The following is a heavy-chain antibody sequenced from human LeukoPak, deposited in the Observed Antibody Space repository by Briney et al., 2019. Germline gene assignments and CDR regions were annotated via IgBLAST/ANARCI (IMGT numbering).Heavy chain of an antibody. V-gene: IGHV4-34*01. J-gene: IGHJ4*02. CDR1: GRSFSGYY. CDR3: ARTTYYPY. CDR2: INHSGST. D-gene: IGHD3-10*01. Sequence: SETLSLTCAVYGRSFSGYYWSWIRQPPGKGLEWIGEINHSGSTNYNPSLKSRVTISVDTSKNQFSLKLSSVTAADTAVYYCARTTYYPYWGQGTLVTVSS.